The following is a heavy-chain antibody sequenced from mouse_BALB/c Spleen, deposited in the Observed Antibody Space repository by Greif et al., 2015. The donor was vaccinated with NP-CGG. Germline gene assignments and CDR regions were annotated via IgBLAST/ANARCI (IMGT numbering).Heavy chain of an antibody. V-gene: IGHV14-3*02. CDR2: IDPANGNT. Sequence: EVQLQQSGAELVKPGASVKLSCTASGFNIKDTYMHWVKQRPEQGLEWIGRIDPANGNTKYDPKFQGKATITADTSSSTAYLQLSSLTSEDAAVYYCASYGKRDFDYWGQGTTLTVSS. D-gene: IGHD2-10*02. CDR1: GFNIKDTY. CDR3: ASYGKRDFDY. J-gene: IGHJ2*01.